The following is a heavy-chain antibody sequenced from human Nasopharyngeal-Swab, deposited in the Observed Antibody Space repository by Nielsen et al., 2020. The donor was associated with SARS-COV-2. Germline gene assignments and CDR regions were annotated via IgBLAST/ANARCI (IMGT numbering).Heavy chain of an antibody. D-gene: IGHD3-22*01. CDR1: GYTFTGYY. CDR2: INPNSGGT. Sequence: ASVKVSCKASGYTFTGYYMHWVRQAPGQGLEWMGWINPNSGGTNYAQKFQGRVTMTRDTSISTAYMELRSLRSDDTAVYYCARDRQDSSGYEPFDYWGQGTLVTVSS. CDR3: ARDRQDSSGYEPFDY. V-gene: IGHV1-2*02. J-gene: IGHJ4*02.